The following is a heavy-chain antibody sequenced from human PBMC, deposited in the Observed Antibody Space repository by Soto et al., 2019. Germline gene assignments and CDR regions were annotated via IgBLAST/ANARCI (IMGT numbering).Heavy chain of an antibody. Sequence: EVQLVESGGGLVQPGGSLRLSCAASGFTVSTYWMHWVRHDPGKGLMWVSRISPDGSTTTYADPVRGRFTISRDTAENKLYLQMNSLRVEDTAVYYCAKDRVPYSDYGRYFDLWGRGTLVTVSS. CDR1: GFTVSTYW. D-gene: IGHD4-17*01. J-gene: IGHJ2*01. CDR2: ISPDGSTT. V-gene: IGHV3-74*01. CDR3: AKDRVPYSDYGRYFDL.